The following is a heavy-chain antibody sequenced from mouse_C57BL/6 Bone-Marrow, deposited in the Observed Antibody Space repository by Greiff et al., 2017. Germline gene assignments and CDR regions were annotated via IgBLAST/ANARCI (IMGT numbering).Heavy chain of an antibody. CDR3: AREGWLLGDYYAMDY. Sequence: EVKLVESGGGLVKPGGSLKLSCAASGFTFSSYAMSWVRQTPEKRLEWVATISDGGSYTYYPDNVKGRFTISRDNAKNNLYLQMSHLKSEDTAMYYCAREGWLLGDYYAMDYWGQGTSVTVSS. J-gene: IGHJ4*01. CDR2: ISDGGSYT. V-gene: IGHV5-4*01. CDR1: GFTFSSYA. D-gene: IGHD2-3*01.